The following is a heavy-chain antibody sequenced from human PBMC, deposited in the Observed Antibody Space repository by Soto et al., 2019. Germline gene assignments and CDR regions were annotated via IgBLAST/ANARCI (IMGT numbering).Heavy chain of an antibody. V-gene: IGHV4-59*08. CDR2: IYHSGST. D-gene: IGHD2-15*01. Sequence: SETLSLTCTVSGGSIISYYWSWIRQPPGKALEWIGYIYHSGSTNYNPSLKSRLTISVDTSKNQFSLNLSSVTAADTAVYYCARQGNPRYCSGGSCFAVVDSWGQGTLVTVSS. CDR3: ARQGNPRYCSGGSCFAVVDS. J-gene: IGHJ4*02. CDR1: GGSIISYY.